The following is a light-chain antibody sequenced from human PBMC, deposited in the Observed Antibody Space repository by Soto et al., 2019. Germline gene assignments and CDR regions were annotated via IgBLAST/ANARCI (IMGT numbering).Light chain of an antibody. CDR3: FSYAGSSTYV. CDR1: SSDVGGYRY. Sequence: QSVLTQPASVSGSPGQSITISCTGTSSDVGGYRYVSWFQHHPGKAPKLIIYEVSNRPSGISNRFSGSKSGNTASLTISGLQAADEADYFCFSYAGSSTYVFGTGTKVTVL. CDR2: EVS. J-gene: IGLJ1*01. V-gene: IGLV2-23*02.